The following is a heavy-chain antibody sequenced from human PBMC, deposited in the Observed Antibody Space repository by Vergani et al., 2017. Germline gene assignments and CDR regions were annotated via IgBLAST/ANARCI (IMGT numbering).Heavy chain of an antibody. CDR2: IYYSWST. D-gene: IGHD3-16*01. CDR3: AGDLGLTNPRGFDY. V-gene: IGHV4-31*03. J-gene: IGHJ4*02. Sequence: QLQLQESGPGLVKPSETLSLTCTVSGGSISSSSYYLGWIRQPPGKGLEWIGYIYYSWSTYYNPSLKSRVTISVDTSKNQFSLKLSSVTAADTAVYYCAGDLGLTNPRGFDYWGQGTLVTVSS. CDR1: GGSISSSSYY.